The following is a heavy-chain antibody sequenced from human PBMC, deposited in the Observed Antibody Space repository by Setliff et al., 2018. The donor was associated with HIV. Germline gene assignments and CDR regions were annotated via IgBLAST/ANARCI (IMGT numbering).Heavy chain of an antibody. D-gene: IGHD3-10*01. V-gene: IGHV4-4*07. J-gene: IGHJ4*02. CDR1: GGSISSYY. Sequence: RPSETLSLTCTVSGGSISSYYWSWIRQPAGKGLEWIGRIYTSGSTNYNPSLKSRVTMSVDTSKNQFSLKLSSVTAADTAVYYCATSPAGEILGSRPFYFDYWGQGTLVTVSS. CDR2: IYTSGST. CDR3: ATSPAGEILGSRPFYFDY.